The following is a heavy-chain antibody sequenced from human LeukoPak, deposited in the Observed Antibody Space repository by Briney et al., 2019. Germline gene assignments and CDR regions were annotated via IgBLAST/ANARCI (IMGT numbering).Heavy chain of an antibody. V-gene: IGHV3-21*01. J-gene: IGHJ5*02. CDR2: MSISGSYI. CDR1: GFIFSNYN. D-gene: IGHD6-13*01. Sequence: GGSLRLSCAASGFIFSNYNMNWVRQALGKGLEWVSFMSISGSYIYYADSVKGRFIISRDNAKNSLYLQMNSLRLEDTAMYYCARDPRGGSTWYGALGWFDPWGQGTLVTVSS. CDR3: ARDPRGGSTWYGALGWFDP.